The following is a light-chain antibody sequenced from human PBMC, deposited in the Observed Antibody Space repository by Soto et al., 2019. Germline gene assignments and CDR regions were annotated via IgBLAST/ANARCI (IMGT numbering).Light chain of an antibody. CDR3: CSYAGSFSLV. Sequence: SALTQPASVSGYPGQSITISCAGTGSDVGHYNLVSWYQQHPGKAPKLMIYRATERPSGVSNRFSGSKSGNTASLIVSGLQADDEANYYCCSYAGSFSLVFGGGTKLTVL. V-gene: IGLV2-23*01. CDR2: RAT. CDR1: GSDVGHYNL. J-gene: IGLJ3*02.